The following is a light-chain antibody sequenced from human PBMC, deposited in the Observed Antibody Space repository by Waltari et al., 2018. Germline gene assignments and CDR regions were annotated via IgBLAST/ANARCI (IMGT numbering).Light chain of an antibody. CDR2: SAS. J-gene: IGKJ1*01. CDR3: QETYSSPPLT. V-gene: IGKV1-39*01. Sequence: DIQVTQSPSSLSAPVGGRVSMTCRASQSIGNYLNLYQQKPGKAPKLLIYSASSLQSVVPSRLSGSGSRTDFTLTIPSLKPEDFAIYYCQETYSSPPLTFGQGTKVESK. CDR1: QSIGNY.